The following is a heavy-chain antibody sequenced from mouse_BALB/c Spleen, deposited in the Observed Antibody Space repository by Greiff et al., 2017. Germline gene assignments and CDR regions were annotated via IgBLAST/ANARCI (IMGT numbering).Heavy chain of an antibody. CDR3: ARDHDYYGFYYFDY. CDR1: GFTFSDYY. CDR2: ISDGGSYT. J-gene: IGHJ2*01. V-gene: IGHV5-4*02. Sequence: DVKLVESGGGLVKPGGSLKLSCAASGFTFSDYYMYWVRQTPEKRLEWVATISDGGSYTYYPDSVKGRFTISRDNAKNNLYLQMSSLKSEDTAMYYCARDHDYYGFYYFDYWGQGTTLTVSS. D-gene: IGHD1-1*01.